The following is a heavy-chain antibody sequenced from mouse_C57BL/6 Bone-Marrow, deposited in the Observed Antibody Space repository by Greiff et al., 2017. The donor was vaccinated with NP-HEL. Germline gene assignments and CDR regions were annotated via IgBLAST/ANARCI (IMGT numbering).Heavy chain of an antibody. V-gene: IGHV5-12*01. D-gene: IGHD1-3*01. CDR3: ARHRSKEGYYFDY. Sequence: EVHLVESGGGLVQPGGSLKLSCAASGFTFSDYYMYWVRQTPEKRLEWVAYISNGGGSTYYPDTVKGRFTISRDNAKNTLYLQMSRLKSEDTAMYYCARHRSKEGYYFDYWGQGTTLTVSS. J-gene: IGHJ2*01. CDR1: GFTFSDYY. CDR2: ISNGGGST.